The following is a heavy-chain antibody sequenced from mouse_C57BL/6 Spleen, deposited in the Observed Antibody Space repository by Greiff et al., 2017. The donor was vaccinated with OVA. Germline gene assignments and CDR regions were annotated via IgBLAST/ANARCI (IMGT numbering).Heavy chain of an antibody. Sequence: VQLVESGAGLVKPGASVKLSCAASGFTFTGYGMHWVQQRPGHGLEWIGYISTGSGSNNYNEKFKGKATLAADKSSNTAYMQLISLTTEDSAVYDWAGSATKVAYCFAYWGQGTTVTVSA. CDR1: GFTFTGYG. J-gene: IGHJ3*01. V-gene: IGHV1-9*01. CDR3: AGSATKVAYCFAY. CDR2: ISTGSGSN. D-gene: IGHD2-1*01.